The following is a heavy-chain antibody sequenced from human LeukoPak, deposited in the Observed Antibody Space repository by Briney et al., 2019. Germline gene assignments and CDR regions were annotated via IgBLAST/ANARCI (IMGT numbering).Heavy chain of an antibody. Sequence: GGSLRLSCAASGFTFSDYYMSWIRQAPGKGLEWVSYISSSGSTIYYADSVKGRFTISRDNAKNSLYLQMNSLRAEDTAVYYCASPKSNWNFFSGGYWGQGTLVTVSS. V-gene: IGHV3-11*01. CDR1: GFTFSDYY. CDR3: ASPKSNWNFFSGGY. J-gene: IGHJ4*02. D-gene: IGHD1-7*01. CDR2: ISSSGSTI.